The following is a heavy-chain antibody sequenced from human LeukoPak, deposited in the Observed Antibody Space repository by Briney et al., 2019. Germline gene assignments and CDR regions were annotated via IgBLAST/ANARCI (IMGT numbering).Heavy chain of an antibody. Sequence: GGSLRLSCAASGFTFSSCTMNWVRQPPGKGLEWVSSISSGSTYIHFPDSVKGRFTISRANAENSLYLQMYSPRAEATAAYYCARESDGLDFWGQGTLVTVSS. V-gene: IGHV3-21*01. J-gene: IGHJ3*01. CDR1: GFTFSSCT. CDR2: ISSGSTYI. CDR3: ARESDGLDF.